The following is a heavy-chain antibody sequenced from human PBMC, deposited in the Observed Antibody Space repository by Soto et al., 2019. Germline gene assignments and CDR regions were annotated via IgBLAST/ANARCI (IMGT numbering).Heavy chain of an antibody. CDR1: CGSFIGYY. D-gene: IGHD4-4*01. V-gene: IGHV4-34*01. J-gene: IGHJ6*02. CDR2: INHSGST. CDR3: ARSRAVTFYYYYYGMDV. Sequence: PSETLSLTCAFYCGSFIGYYWSWIRQPPGKGLEWIGEINHSGSTNYNPSLKSRVTISVDTSKNQFSLKLSSVTAADTAVYYCARSRAVTFYYYYYGMDVWGQGTTVTVSS.